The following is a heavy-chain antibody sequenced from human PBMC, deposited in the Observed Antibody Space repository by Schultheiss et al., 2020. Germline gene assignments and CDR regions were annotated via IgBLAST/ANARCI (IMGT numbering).Heavy chain of an antibody. D-gene: IGHD3-16*02. J-gene: IGHJ6*02. Sequence: ASVKVSCKASGYTFTSYYMHWVRQAPGQGLEWMGIINPSGGSTSYAQKFQGRVTMTRDTSTSTVYMELSSLRSEDTAVYYCANSQTAYDYVWGSYRLGGMDVWGQGTTVTVSS. CDR1: GYTFTSYY. CDR3: ANSQTAYDYVWGSYRLGGMDV. CDR2: INPSGGST. V-gene: IGHV1-46*01.